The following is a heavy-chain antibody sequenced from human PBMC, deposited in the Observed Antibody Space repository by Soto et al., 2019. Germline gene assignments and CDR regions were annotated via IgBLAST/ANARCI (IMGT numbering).Heavy chain of an antibody. D-gene: IGHD6-19*01. J-gene: IGHJ4*02. CDR1: GCSISSTSHY. Sequence: PSETLSLTCTVSGCSISSTSHYWAWIRQPPGKGLECIGSIYYSGSTYYNPSLKSRATISVDTSKNHFSLQLTSLTAADTAVYYCARQAGWLIDYWGQGALVTVSS. CDR2: IYYSGST. CDR3: ARQAGWLIDY. V-gene: IGHV4-39*01.